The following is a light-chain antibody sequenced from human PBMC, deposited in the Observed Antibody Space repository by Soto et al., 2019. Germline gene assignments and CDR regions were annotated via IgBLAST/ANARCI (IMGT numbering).Light chain of an antibody. CDR3: HQRQSWPRT. V-gene: IGKV3-20*01. CDR1: QSVSSSY. Sequence: DIVLTQSPGTLSLSPGERATLSCRASQSVSSSYLAWYQQKPGQAPRLLIYGASNRATGIPDRFSGGGTATDFTLTISDVQPEDFALYYCHQRQSWPRTFGQGTKVDIK. CDR2: GAS. J-gene: IGKJ1*01.